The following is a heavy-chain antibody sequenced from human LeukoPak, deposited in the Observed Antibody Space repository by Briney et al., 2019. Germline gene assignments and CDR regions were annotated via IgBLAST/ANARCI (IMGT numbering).Heavy chain of an antibody. CDR1: GFTFSSYG. V-gene: IGHV3-30*02. CDR2: IRYDGSNK. Sequence: GGSLRLSCAASGFTFSSYGMHWVRQAPGKGLEWVAFIRYDGSNKYYADSVKGRFTISRDNSKNTLYLQMNSLRAEDTAVYYCAKVGVSGLTGYYTIDYWGQGTLVTVSS. J-gene: IGHJ4*02. D-gene: IGHD3-9*01. CDR3: AKVGVSGLTGYYTIDY.